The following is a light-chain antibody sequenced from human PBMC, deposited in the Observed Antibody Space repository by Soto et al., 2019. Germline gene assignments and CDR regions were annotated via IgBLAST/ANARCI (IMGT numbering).Light chain of an antibody. CDR2: SNN. CDR3: AAWDDSLNGYV. J-gene: IGLJ1*01. V-gene: IGLV1-44*01. CDR1: SSNIGSNT. Sequence: QSVLTQPASASGTPGQRVTISCSGRSSNIGSNTVNWYQQLPGTAPKLLIYSNNQRPSGVPDRFSGSKSGTSASLAISGLQSEDEADYYCAAWDDSLNGYVFGTGTKVTVL.